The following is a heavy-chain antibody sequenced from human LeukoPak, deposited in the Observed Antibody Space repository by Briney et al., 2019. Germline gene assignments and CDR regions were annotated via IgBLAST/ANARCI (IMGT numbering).Heavy chain of an antibody. CDR2: ISGSGGST. Sequence: GASLRLSCAASGFTFSSYAMSWVRQAPGKGLEWVSAISGSGGSTYYADSVKGRFTISRDNAKNSLYLQMNSLRAEDTAVYYCASRDIVATIDAPYFDYWGQGTLVTVSS. J-gene: IGHJ4*02. V-gene: IGHV3-23*01. D-gene: IGHD5-12*01. CDR3: ASRDIVATIDAPYFDY. CDR1: GFTFSSYA.